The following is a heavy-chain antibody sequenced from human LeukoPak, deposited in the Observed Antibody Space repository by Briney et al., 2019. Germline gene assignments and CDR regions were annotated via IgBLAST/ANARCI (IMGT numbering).Heavy chain of an antibody. V-gene: IGHV1-8*02. CDR1: GYTFTRYY. CDR3: ARGKSGRHCSGGSCYVDYYYMDV. Sequence: ASVKASCRASGYTFTRYYMHWVRQAPGQGLEWMGWMNPNSGNTGYVQKFQGRVTMTRNTSISTAYMELSSLRSEDTAVYYCARGKSGRHCSGGSCYVDYYYMDVWGKGTTVTVSS. D-gene: IGHD2-15*01. CDR2: MNPNSGNT. J-gene: IGHJ6*03.